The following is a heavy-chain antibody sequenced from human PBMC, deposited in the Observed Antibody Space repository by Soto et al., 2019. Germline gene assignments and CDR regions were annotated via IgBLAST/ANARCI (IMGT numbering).Heavy chain of an antibody. CDR1: GFTFSSYS. J-gene: IGHJ5*02. Sequence: ESGGGLVTPGGSLRLSCAASGFTFSSYSMNWVRQAPGKGLEWVSSISSSSSYIYYADSVKGRFTISRDNAKNSLYLQMNILRAEDTAVYYCARAKYYYDSHTGGWFDPWGQGTLVTVSS. CDR3: ARAKYYYDSHTGGWFDP. V-gene: IGHV3-21*01. D-gene: IGHD3-10*01. CDR2: ISSSSSYI.